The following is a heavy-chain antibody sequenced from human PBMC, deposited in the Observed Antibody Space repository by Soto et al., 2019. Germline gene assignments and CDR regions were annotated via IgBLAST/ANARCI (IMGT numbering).Heavy chain of an antibody. CDR3: ARGSGWYPPFDY. V-gene: IGHV1-3*05. CDR2: INAGNGNT. D-gene: IGHD6-13*01. CDR1: GYTFTSYA. Sequence: QVQLVQSGAEEKKPGASVKVSCKASGYTFTSYAMHWVRQAPGQRLEWMGWINAGNGNTKYSQKFQGRVTITRDTSARTGCMELSSLRSEDTAVYSCARGSGWYPPFDYWGQGTLVTVSS. J-gene: IGHJ4*02.